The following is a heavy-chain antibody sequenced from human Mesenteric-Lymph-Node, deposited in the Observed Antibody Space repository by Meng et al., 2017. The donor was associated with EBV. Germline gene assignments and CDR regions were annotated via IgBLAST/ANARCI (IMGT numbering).Heavy chain of an antibody. CDR3: AKRFVGGSVFLIDS. D-gene: IGHD2-15*01. CDR1: GFTFSSDA. V-gene: IGHV3-30-3*02. J-gene: IGHJ4*02. Sequence: QLVESGGGVVQPGRSLRLSCAASGFTFSSDAIHWVRQAPCKGLEWVAVILSDGNSHFYADSVRGRFTISRDNSKNTLYLQMSSLRAEDTAVYYCAKRFVGGSVFLIDSWGQGTLVTVSS. CDR2: ILSDGNSH.